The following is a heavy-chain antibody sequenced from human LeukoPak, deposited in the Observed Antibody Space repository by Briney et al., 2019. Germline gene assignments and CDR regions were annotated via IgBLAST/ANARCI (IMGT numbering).Heavy chain of an antibody. J-gene: IGHJ4*02. CDR2: ISYDGSNK. CDR1: GFTFSSYA. Sequence: GRSLRLSCAASGFTFSSYAMHWVRQAPGKGLEWVAVISYDGSNKYYADSVKGRFTISRDNSKNSLYLQMNSLRAEDTAVYFCASHGSWRFDYWGQGTLVTVSS. V-gene: IGHV3-30-3*01. D-gene: IGHD5-24*01. CDR3: ASHGSWRFDY.